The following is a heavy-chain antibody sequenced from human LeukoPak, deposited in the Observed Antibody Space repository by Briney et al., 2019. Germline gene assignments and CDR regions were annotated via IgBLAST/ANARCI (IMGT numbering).Heavy chain of an antibody. CDR2: INPSGGST. CDR1: GYTFTSYY. D-gene: IGHD4-17*01. CDR3: ARTSYGDYEEYAFDI. Sequence: ASVKVSCKASGYTFTSYYMHWVRQAPGQGLEWMGIINPSGGSTSYAQKFQGRVTMTRDMSTSTVYMELSSLRSEDTAVYYCARTSYGDYEEYAFDIWGQGTMVTVSS. J-gene: IGHJ3*02. V-gene: IGHV1-46*01.